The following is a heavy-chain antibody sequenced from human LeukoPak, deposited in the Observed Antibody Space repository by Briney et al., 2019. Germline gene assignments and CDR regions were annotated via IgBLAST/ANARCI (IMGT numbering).Heavy chain of an antibody. Sequence: SETLSLTCAVSGGSISSSNWWSWVRQPPGKGLEWIGEIYHSGSTNYNPSLKSRVTISVDKSKNQFSLKLSSVTAADTAVYYCARDFGIAVAGTSVFDYWGQGTLVTVSS. CDR1: GGSISSSNW. CDR3: ARDFGIAVAGTSVFDY. D-gene: IGHD6-19*01. CDR2: IYHSGST. J-gene: IGHJ4*02. V-gene: IGHV4-4*02.